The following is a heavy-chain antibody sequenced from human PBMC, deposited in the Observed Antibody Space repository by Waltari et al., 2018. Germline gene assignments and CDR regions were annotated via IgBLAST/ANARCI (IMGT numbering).Heavy chain of an antibody. D-gene: IGHD3-22*01. V-gene: IGHV4-59*01. CDR2: IYYSGSN. CDR3: ARGGTYYYDSSGYYTGGTQLDY. J-gene: IGHJ4*02. CDR1: GGSISSYY. Sequence: QVQLQESGPGLVKPSETLSLTCTVSGGSISSYYWSWIRQPPGKGLEWIGYIYYSGSNKYNPSLKSRVTISVDTSKKQCSLKLSSVTAADTAVYYCARGGTYYYDSSGYYTGGTQLDYWGQGTLVTVSS.